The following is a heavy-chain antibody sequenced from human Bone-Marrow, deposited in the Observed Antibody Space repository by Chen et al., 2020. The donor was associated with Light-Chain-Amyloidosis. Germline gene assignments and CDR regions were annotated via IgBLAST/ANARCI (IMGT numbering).Heavy chain of an antibody. CDR1: GGSISSSSYY. D-gene: IGHD7-27*01. V-gene: IGHV4-39*01. CDR3: ASAGDGSYYYMDV. Sequence: QLQLQESGPGLVKPSETLSLTCTVSGGSISSSSYYWGWIRQPPGKGLEWIRSIYYSGSTYYNPSLKSRVTISVDTSKNQFSLKLSSVTAADTAVYYCASAGDGSYYYMDVWGKGTTVTVSS. CDR2: IYYSGST. J-gene: IGHJ6*03.